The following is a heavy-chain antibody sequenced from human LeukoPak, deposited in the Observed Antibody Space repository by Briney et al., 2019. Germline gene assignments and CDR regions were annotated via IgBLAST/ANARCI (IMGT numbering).Heavy chain of an antibody. D-gene: IGHD3-3*01. CDR3: ARVLVTIFGVVIPFDY. CDR1: GYTFTGYY. Sequence: AASVKVSCKASGYTFTGYYMHWVRQAPGQGLERMGWINPNSGGTNYAQKFQGRVTMTRDTSISTAYMELSRLRSDDTAVYYCARVLVTIFGVVIPFDYWGQGTLVTVSS. CDR2: INPNSGGT. V-gene: IGHV1-2*02. J-gene: IGHJ4*02.